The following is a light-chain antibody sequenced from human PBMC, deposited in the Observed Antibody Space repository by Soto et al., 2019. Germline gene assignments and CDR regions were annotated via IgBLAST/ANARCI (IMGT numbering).Light chain of an antibody. J-gene: IGKJ1*01. CDR1: QSVRSS. Sequence: EILLTQSPATLSLSPGERATLSCRASQSVRSSLAWYQQKPGQAPRLLIYDASTRATGIPGRFSGSGSGTDFTLTISNLEPEDFAVYYCQQRSSWPWTFGQGAQVEIK. V-gene: IGKV3-11*01. CDR3: QQRSSWPWT. CDR2: DAS.